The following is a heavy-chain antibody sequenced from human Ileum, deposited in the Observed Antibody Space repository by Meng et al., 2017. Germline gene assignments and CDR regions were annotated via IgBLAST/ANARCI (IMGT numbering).Heavy chain of an antibody. D-gene: IGHD3-10*01. CDR3: AHRPPPYSSGSHYNY. CDR1: GFSLSTSGVG. V-gene: IGHV2-5*01. J-gene: IGHJ4*02. CDR2: IYWSDAK. Sequence: SGPTLVKPTQTLTLTGTFSGFSLSTSGVGVAWIRQPPGKALEWLALIYWSDAKHYNPSLQSRLTVTKDTSKNEVVLTLTNLDPVDTATYYCAHRPPPYSSGSHYNYWGQGALVTVSS.